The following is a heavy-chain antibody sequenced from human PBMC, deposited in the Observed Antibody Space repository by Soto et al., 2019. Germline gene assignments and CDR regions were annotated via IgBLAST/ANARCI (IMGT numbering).Heavy chain of an antibody. Sequence: SVKISCKASGFIFTSSSVQWVRQARGQRLEWIGWITVGTGNTNYAQKFQERVSITRDMSTSTAYMELSNLRSDDTAVYYCAAGDSSGYYGGWGGGTQVTVSS. V-gene: IGHV1-58*01. J-gene: IGHJ4*02. D-gene: IGHD3-22*01. CDR3: AAGDSSGYYGG. CDR2: ITVGTGNT. CDR1: GFIFTSSS.